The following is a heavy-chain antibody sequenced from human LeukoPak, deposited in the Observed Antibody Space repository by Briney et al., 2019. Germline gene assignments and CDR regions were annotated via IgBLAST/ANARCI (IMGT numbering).Heavy chain of an antibody. V-gene: IGHV4-59*01. CDR2: IYHSGTT. J-gene: IGHJ4*02. CDR3: ARESRGRFDY. Sequence: SETLSLTCTVSGGSISSYFWSWIQQPPGKGLEWIGYIYHSGTTNFNPSLKSRVTMSQDTSKNQFSLRLRSVTAADTAVYFCARESRGRFDYWGQGALVTVSS. CDR1: GGSISSYF.